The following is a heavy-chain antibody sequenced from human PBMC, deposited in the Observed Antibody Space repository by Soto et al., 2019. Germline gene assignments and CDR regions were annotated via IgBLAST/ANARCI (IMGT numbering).Heavy chain of an antibody. Sequence: LRLSCAASGFTFSSYSMNWVRQAPGKGLEWVSYISSSSSTIYYADSVKGRFTISRDNAKNSLYLQMNSLRDEDTAVYYCARDRLWFGAARRPYYYYGMDVWGQGTTVTVSS. D-gene: IGHD3-10*01. J-gene: IGHJ6*02. CDR1: GFTFSSYS. V-gene: IGHV3-48*02. CDR3: ARDRLWFGAARRPYYYYGMDV. CDR2: ISSSSSTI.